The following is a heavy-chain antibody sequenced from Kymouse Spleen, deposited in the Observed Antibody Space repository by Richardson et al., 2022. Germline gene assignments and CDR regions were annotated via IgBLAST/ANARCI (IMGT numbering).Heavy chain of an antibody. D-gene: IGHD1-7*01. CDR1: GGSFSGYY. Sequence: QVQLQQWGAGLLKPSETLSLTCAVYGGSFSGYYWSWIRQPPGKGLEWIGEINHSGSTNYNPSLKSRVTISVDTSKNQFSLKLSSVTAADTAVYYCARERVTGTTDYWGQGTLVTVSS. V-gene: IGHV4-34*01. CDR3: ARERVTGTTDY. CDR2: INHSGST. J-gene: IGHJ4*02.